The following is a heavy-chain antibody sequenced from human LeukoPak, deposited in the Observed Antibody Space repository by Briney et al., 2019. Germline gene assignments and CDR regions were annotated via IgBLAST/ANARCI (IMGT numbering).Heavy chain of an antibody. CDR3: ARDGILGYCSSTSCLRYYMDV. D-gene: IGHD2-2*01. CDR2: ISAYNGNT. CDR1: GYTFTSYG. Sequence: ASVKVSCKASGYTFTSYGISWVRQAPGQGLEWMGWISAYNGNTDYAQKLQGRVTMTTDTSTSTAYMELRSLRSEDTAVYYCARDGILGYCSSTSCLRYYMDVWGKGTTVTVSS. J-gene: IGHJ6*03. V-gene: IGHV1-18*01.